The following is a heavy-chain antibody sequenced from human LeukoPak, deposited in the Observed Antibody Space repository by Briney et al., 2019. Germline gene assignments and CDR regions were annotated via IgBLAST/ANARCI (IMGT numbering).Heavy chain of an antibody. CDR2: ICSGGST. V-gene: IGHV3-53*01. CDR1: GFTVSSNY. CDR3: ARDGVRRPGAYYYYYYMDV. J-gene: IGHJ6*03. Sequence: AGGSLRLSCAASGFTVSSNYMSWVRQAPGKGLEWVSVICSGGSTYYADSVKGRFTISRDNSENTLYLQMNSLRAEDTAVYYCARDGVRRPGAYYYYYYMDVWGKGTTVTVSS. D-gene: IGHD2-8*01.